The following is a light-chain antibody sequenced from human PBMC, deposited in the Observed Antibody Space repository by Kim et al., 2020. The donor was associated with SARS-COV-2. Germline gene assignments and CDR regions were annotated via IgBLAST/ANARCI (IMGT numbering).Light chain of an antibody. V-gene: IGKV1-12*01. Sequence: SASVGDRVTITCRASQNIQKWLAWYQQKPGKAPKLRIYAASDLETGVPSRFSGSESGTDFTLTISSLQPEDSATYYCQQADTFPYTFGQGTKLEI. J-gene: IGKJ2*01. CDR2: AAS. CDR1: QNIQKW. CDR3: QQADTFPYT.